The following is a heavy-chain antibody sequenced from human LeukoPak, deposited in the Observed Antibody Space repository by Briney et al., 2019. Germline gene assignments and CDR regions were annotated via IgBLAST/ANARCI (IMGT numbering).Heavy chain of an antibody. Sequence: GGSLRLSCAVSGFTLSNYGMSWVRQAPGKGLEWVANIKQDGSEKYYVDSVKGRFTISRDNAKNSLYLQMNSLRAEDTAVYYCARNGVDSSGYYLGYWGQGTLVTVSS. D-gene: IGHD3-22*01. CDR2: IKQDGSEK. J-gene: IGHJ4*02. V-gene: IGHV3-7*01. CDR3: ARNGVDSSGYYLGY. CDR1: GFTLSNYG.